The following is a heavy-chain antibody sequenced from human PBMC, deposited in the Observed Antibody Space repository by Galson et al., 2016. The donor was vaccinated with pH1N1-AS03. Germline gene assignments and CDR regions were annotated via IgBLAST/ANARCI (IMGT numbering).Heavy chain of an antibody. CDR2: IRAKAYNYAT. J-gene: IGHJ5*02. D-gene: IGHD6-13*01. CDR3: NRNPRRAAGGVGGFDP. V-gene: IGHV3-73*01. CDR1: GFTFSASA. Sequence: SLRLSCAASGFTFSASAMHWVRQTSGKGLEWIGRIRAKAYNYATEYAAPVRGRFTISKDDSKNTALLQMHRLKIEDTAVYFCNRNPRRAAGGVGGFDPWGQGTLVTVSS.